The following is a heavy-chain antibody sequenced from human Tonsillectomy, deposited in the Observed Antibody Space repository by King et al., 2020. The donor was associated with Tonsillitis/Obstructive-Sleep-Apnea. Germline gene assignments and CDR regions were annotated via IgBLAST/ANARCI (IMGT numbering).Heavy chain of an antibody. CDR1: GYSFTSYW. J-gene: IGHJ3*01. CDR2: IYPGDSDT. D-gene: IGHD3-9*01. V-gene: IGHV5-51*03. Sequence: LQLVQSGAEVKKPGESLKISCKGSGYSFTSYWIGWVRQMPGKGLEWMGIIYPGDSDTRYSPSFQGQVTISADKSISTAYLQWRSLKASDTAMYYCARTYYDILTGYGGPLDVWGQGTMVTVSS. CDR3: ARTYYDILTGYGGPLDV.